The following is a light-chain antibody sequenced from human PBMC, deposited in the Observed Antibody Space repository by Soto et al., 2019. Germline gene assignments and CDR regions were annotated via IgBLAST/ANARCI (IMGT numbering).Light chain of an antibody. V-gene: IGKV1-27*01. CDR3: QNYDSARGFT. J-gene: IGKJ3*01. CDR1: QAISKY. Sequence: DIQMTQSPSSLSASVGDRVTISCRASQAISKYLAWYQQRPREVPRLLIYAASTLQSGFPSRFSGSGSGTDFTLTISSLQPEDVATYYCQNYDSARGFTFGPGTKVDI. CDR2: AAS.